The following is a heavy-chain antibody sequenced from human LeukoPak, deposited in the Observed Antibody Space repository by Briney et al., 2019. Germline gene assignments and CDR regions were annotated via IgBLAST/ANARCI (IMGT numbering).Heavy chain of an antibody. J-gene: IGHJ4*02. CDR2: IYTSGST. V-gene: IGHV4-4*07. CDR1: GGSISNYY. Sequence: SETLSLTCNVSGGSISNYYWSWIRQPAGKGLEWIGRIYTSGSTNYNPSLKSRVTISVDTSKNQFSLKLSSVTAADTAVYYCARKIPYYPRNFDYWGQGTLVTVSS. CDR3: ARKIPYYPRNFDY. D-gene: IGHD3-22*01.